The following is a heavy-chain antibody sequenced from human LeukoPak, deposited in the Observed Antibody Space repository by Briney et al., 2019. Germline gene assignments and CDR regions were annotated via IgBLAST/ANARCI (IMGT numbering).Heavy chain of an antibody. V-gene: IGHV3-33*01. CDR2: IWSDGNLK. Sequence: GGSLRLSCAASGFTFSTYGMHWVRQAPGKGLEWVAIIWSDGNLKYYADSVKGRFTISRDNSRNTMNLQMNSLRAEDTAVYYCARVVLSTFYYGMDVWGQGTTVTVSS. D-gene: IGHD3-16*01. CDR1: GFTFSTYG. CDR3: ARVVLSTFYYGMDV. J-gene: IGHJ6*02.